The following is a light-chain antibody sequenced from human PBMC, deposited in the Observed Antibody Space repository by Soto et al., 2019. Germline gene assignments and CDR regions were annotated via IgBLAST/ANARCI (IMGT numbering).Light chain of an antibody. CDR1: QSVNSN. CDR3: QHDNNWRPSLT. J-gene: IGKJ1*01. V-gene: IGKV3-15*01. CDR2: GAS. Sequence: EIVMTQSPATLSVSPGERATLSCRASQSVNSNLAWYQQKPGQAPRLLIYGASTRATGIPYRFSGSRSGTEFTFTISSLQSEDFAVDYCQHDNNWRPSLTFRQGTKVEIK.